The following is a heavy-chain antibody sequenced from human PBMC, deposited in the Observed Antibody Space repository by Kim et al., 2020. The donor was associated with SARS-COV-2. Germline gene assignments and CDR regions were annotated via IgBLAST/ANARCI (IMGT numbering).Heavy chain of an antibody. D-gene: IGHD2-15*01. J-gene: IGHJ6*02. CDR3: ASVAYYYYYGMDV. V-gene: IGHV4-34*01. Sequence: NPSLKSRVPISVDTSKNQFSLKLSSVTAADTAVYYCASVAYYYYYGMDVWGQGTTVTVSS.